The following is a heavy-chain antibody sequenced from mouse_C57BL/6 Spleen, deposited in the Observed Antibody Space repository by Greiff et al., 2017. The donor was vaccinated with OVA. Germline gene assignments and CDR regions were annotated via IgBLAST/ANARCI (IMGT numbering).Heavy chain of an antibody. CDR1: GYTFTSYW. CDR2: IYPGSGST. CDR3: ARRGDYYGSSYPFAY. J-gene: IGHJ3*01. D-gene: IGHD1-1*01. V-gene: IGHV1-55*01. Sequence: QVQLQQPGAELVKPGASVKMSCKASGYTFTSYWITWVQQRPGQGLEWIGDIYPGSGSTNYNEKFKSKATLTVDTSSSTAYMQLSSLTSEDSAVYYCARRGDYYGSSYPFAYWGQGTLVTVSA.